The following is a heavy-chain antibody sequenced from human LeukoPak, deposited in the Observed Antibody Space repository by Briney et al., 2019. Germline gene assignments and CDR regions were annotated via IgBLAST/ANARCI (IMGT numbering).Heavy chain of an antibody. CDR3: ARRRVSFDY. D-gene: IGHD4-11*01. V-gene: IGHV3-7*01. CDR2: IKQDGSEK. J-gene: IGHJ4*02. CDR1: GFTFSSYA. Sequence: TGGSLRLSCAASGFTFSSYAMHWVRQAPGKGLEWVANIKQDGSEKYYVDSVKGRFTISRDNAKNSLYLQMNSLRAEDTAVYYCARRRVSFDYWGQGTLVTVSS.